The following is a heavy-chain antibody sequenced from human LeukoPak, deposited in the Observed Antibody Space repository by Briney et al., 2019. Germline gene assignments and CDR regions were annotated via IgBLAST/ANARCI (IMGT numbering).Heavy chain of an antibody. CDR1: GFTFSFYA. Sequence: GGSLRLSCAGSGFTFSFYAMSRVRQAPGKGLEWVSAITDSGGSTYHADSVKGRFTISRDNSKNTLYLQMNSLRAEDTAVYFCAKGSASARPYYFDYWGQGTLVTVSS. J-gene: IGHJ4*02. D-gene: IGHD2-21*01. CDR2: ITDSGGST. CDR3: AKGSASARPYYFDY. V-gene: IGHV3-23*01.